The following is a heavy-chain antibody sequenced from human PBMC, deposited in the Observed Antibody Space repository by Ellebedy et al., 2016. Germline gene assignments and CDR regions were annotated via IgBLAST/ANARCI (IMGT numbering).Heavy chain of an antibody. D-gene: IGHD3-9*01. Sequence: GESLKISCTASGFTFGDYAMSWFRQAPGKGLEWVGFIRSKAYGGTTEYAASVKGRFTISRDDSKSIAYLQMNSLKTEDTAVYYCTRVPQLRYFDRLDAFDIWGQGTMVTVSS. CDR3: TRVPQLRYFDRLDAFDI. CDR1: GFTFGDYA. V-gene: IGHV3-49*03. CDR2: IRSKAYGGTT. J-gene: IGHJ3*02.